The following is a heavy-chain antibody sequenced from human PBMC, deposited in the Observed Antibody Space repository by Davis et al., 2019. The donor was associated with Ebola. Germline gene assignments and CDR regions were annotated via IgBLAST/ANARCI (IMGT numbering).Heavy chain of an antibody. D-gene: IGHD1-1*01. Sequence: PGGSLRLSCAASGFIFRNYAMHWVRQAPGKGPEWVAVVSHSERERFYADSVKGRFTISRDNSENVLYLQMDSLRPDDTAIYFCARALHDEVLDYWGQGTPVTVSS. J-gene: IGHJ4*02. CDR1: GFIFRNYA. CDR2: VSHSERER. CDR3: ARALHDEVLDY. V-gene: IGHV3-30*04.